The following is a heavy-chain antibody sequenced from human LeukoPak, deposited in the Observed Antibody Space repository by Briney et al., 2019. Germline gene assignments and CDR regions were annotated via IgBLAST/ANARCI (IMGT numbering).Heavy chain of an antibody. J-gene: IGHJ4*02. CDR1: GGSFSGYY. Sequence: SETLSLTCAVYGGSFSGYYWSWIRQPPGKGLEWIGEINHSGSTNYNPSLKSRVTISVDTSKNQFSLKLSSVTAADTAVYYCARGFNYYGSSGYPYWGQGTLVTVSS. D-gene: IGHD3-22*01. CDR3: ARGFNYYGSSGYPY. V-gene: IGHV4-34*01. CDR2: INHSGST.